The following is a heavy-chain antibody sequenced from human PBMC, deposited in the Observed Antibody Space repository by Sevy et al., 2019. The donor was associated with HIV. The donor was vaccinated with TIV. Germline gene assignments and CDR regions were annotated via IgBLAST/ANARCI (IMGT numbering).Heavy chain of an antibody. CDR3: ARDRWRFLEWLRVAFDI. CDR1: GFSFSGYA. J-gene: IGHJ3*02. D-gene: IGHD3-3*01. V-gene: IGHV3-30-3*01. CDR2: ISDDGSRK. Sequence: GGSLRLSCTASGFSFSGYAMHWVRQAPGKGLEWVVGISDDGSRKYYLDSVKDRFTISRDNSENTLYLEMNSLRSEDTAIYYCARDRWRFLEWLRVAFDIWGQGTMVTVSS.